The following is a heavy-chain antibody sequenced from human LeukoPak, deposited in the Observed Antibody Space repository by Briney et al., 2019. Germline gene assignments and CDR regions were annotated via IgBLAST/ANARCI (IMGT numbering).Heavy chain of an antibody. D-gene: IGHD3-22*01. V-gene: IGHV3-23*01. CDR3: VKDRRISGYHDALDK. CDR1: GFTFSSYG. CDR2: ISGSGGNT. Sequence: PGGSLRLSCAASGFTFSSYGMSWVRQAPGQGLEWVSFISGSGGNTFYADSVKGRFSISRDNSKNTVYLQMNRLRAEDTAVIYCVKDRRISGYHDALDKWGPGTMVTVSS. J-gene: IGHJ3*02.